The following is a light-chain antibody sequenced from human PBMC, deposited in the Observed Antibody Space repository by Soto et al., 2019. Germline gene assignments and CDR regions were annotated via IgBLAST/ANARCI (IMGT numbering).Light chain of an antibody. CDR1: SSDVGGYDY. CDR3: CSYAGAYTGL. Sequence: QSVLTQPRSVSGSPGQSVTISCTGTSSDVGGYDYVSWYQQHPGKAPQVMISDVSKRAPGVPNRFSGSKSGNTSSLTISGLQGEDEADYGCCSYAGAYTGLFGPGTTPPVL. V-gene: IGLV2-11*01. CDR2: DVS. J-gene: IGLJ1*01.